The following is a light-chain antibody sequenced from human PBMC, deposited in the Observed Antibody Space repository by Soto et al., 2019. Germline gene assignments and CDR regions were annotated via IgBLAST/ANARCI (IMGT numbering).Light chain of an antibody. CDR1: QSVSSN. CDR2: GAS. CDR3: QQYNNWPPWT. J-gene: IGKJ1*01. V-gene: IGKV3-15*01. Sequence: EIVMTKSPATLSVSPGERATLSCRASQSVSSNLAWYQQKPGQAPRLLIYGASTRATGIPARFSDSRSGTEFTLTISSRQSEDFAVYYCQQYNNWPPWTFGQGNKVEIK.